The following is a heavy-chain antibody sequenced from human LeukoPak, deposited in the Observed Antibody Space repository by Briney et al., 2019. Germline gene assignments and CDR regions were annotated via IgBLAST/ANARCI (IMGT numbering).Heavy chain of an antibody. V-gene: IGHV1-2*02. CDR2: INPNSGGT. Sequence: ASVKVSCKASGYTFTGYYLNWVRQSPGQGLEWMGRINPNSGGTNSGQKFQGRVTMTRDTSISTAYLELSSLTFDDTAVYYCARVDAASLAVHYWGQGTLVTVSS. J-gene: IGHJ4*02. CDR1: GYTFTGYY. CDR3: ARVDAASLAVHY. D-gene: IGHD6-13*01.